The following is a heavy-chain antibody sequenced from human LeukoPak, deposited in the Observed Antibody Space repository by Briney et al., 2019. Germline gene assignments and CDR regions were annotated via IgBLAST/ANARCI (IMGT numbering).Heavy chain of an antibody. CDR2: INHSGST. CDR1: GGSFSAYY. Sequence: SETLSLTCAVYGGSFSAYYRSWIRQPPGKGLEWIGEINHSGSTNYNPSLKGRVTISVDTSQNQVSLKLSSVTAADTAVYYCAHSSDYQQHCGQGTLVTVSS. J-gene: IGHJ1*01. D-gene: IGHD3-22*01. CDR3: AHSSDYQQH. V-gene: IGHV4-34*01.